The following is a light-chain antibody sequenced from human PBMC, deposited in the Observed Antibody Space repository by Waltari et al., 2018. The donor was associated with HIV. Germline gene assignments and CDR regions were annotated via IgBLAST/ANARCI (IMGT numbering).Light chain of an antibody. J-gene: IGKJ1*01. CDR3: QQYNNWLRT. Sequence: EIVMTQSPATLSVSPGERATLSCMASQSVSSNLAWYQQKPGQAPRLLIYGASISATGIPAMFSGSGYGTEFTLTISSLQSEDFAVYYCQQYNNWLRTFGQGTKVEIK. CDR1: QSVSSN. CDR2: GAS. V-gene: IGKV3-15*01.